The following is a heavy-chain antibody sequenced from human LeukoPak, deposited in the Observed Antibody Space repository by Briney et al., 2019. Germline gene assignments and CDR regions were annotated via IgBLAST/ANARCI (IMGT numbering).Heavy chain of an antibody. CDR2: INPNSGGT. CDR1: GYTFTGYY. Sequence: GASVKVSCKASGYTFTGYYMHWVRQAPGQGLEWMGWINPNSGGTNYAQKFQGRVTMTTDTSTSTAHMELRSLRYDDTAVYCCARDGRFAAYEPDYWGQGTLVTVSS. CDR3: ARDGRFAAYEPDY. D-gene: IGHD1-26*01. V-gene: IGHV1-2*02. J-gene: IGHJ4*02.